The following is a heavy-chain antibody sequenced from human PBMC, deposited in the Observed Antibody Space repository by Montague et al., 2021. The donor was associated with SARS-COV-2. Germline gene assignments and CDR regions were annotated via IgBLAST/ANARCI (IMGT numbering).Heavy chain of an antibody. CDR1: GFSLSTSGVG. D-gene: IGHD6-13*01. V-gene: IGHV2-5*02. J-gene: IGHJ5*02. CDR3: AHRPGGFEQPWFDP. CDR2: IYWDDDK. Sequence: PALVKPTQTLTLTCTFSGFSLSTSGVGVGWIRQPPGKALEWLALIYWDDDKRYSPSLKSRLTITKDTSKNQVVLTMTNMDPVDTATYYCAHRPGGFEQPWFDPWGQGTLVTVSS.